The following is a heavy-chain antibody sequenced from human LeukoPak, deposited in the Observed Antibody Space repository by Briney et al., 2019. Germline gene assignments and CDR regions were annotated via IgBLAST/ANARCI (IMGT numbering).Heavy chain of an antibody. D-gene: IGHD2-2*01. Sequence: GGSLRLSCAASGFTVSTNYMSWVRQAPGKGLEWVSVIYTGGSTYYTDSVKGRFTISRDNSKNTLYLQMNSLRAEDTAVYYCARSSTGYRSSSSCYPAFDMWGQGTMVTVSS. CDR1: GFTVSTNY. V-gene: IGHV3-66*01. CDR3: ARSSTGYRSSSSCYPAFDM. J-gene: IGHJ3*02. CDR2: IYTGGST.